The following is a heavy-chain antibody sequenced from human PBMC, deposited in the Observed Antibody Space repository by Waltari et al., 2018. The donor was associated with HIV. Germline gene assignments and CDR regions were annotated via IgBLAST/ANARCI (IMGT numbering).Heavy chain of an antibody. CDR1: GFTFTGYD. Sequence: QVQLVGSGGGVVQPGGSLRLSCAASGFTFTGYDIHWVRQAPGTGLEWVAFMRYEGTNKYYADSVKGRFTISRDNSKNSLYLQMNSLRAEDTALYYCAKEGATLTTSAYFYYYGMDVWGQGTTVTVSS. CDR2: MRYEGTNK. CDR3: AKEGATLTTSAYFYYYGMDV. J-gene: IGHJ6*02. V-gene: IGHV3-30*02. D-gene: IGHD4-4*01.